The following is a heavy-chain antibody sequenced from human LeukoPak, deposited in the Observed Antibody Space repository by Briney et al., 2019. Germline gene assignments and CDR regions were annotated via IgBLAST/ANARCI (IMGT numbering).Heavy chain of an antibody. Sequence: GASVKVSCKVSGYTLTELSMHWVRQAPGKGLEWMGGFDPEDGETIYAQKFQGRVTMTEDTSTDTAYMELSSLRSEDTAVYYCATDLLVTTGYYFDYWAQGTLVTVSS. D-gene: IGHD4-17*01. V-gene: IGHV1-24*01. CDR2: FDPEDGET. CDR3: ATDLLVTTGYYFDY. J-gene: IGHJ4*02. CDR1: GYTLTELS.